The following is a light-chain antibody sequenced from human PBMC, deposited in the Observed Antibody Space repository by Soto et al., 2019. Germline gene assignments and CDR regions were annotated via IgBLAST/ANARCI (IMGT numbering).Light chain of an antibody. CDR2: EVN. CDR1: SSDVGGYDY. Sequence: SVLTEPTSVCGYPGQSITISCTGTSSDVGGYDYVSWYQLHPGKSPKLMVFEVNNRPSGVSYRFSGSKSGNTASLTISGLQAEEEADYFCSSYSISTAYLFGTGTKV. V-gene: IGLV2-14*01. CDR3: SSYSISTAYL. J-gene: IGLJ1*01.